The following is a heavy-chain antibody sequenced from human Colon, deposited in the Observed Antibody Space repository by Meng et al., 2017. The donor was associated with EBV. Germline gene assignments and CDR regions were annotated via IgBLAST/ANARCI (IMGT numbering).Heavy chain of an antibody. V-gene: IGHV3-23*01. J-gene: IGHJ4*02. CDR3: AKDGLEF. CDR2: IRPRGGST. Sequence: LLYLAGRLEPPAAPLRLSFAARGSRFINYSWGWVRQAPGKGLEWVSTIRPRGGSTYYPASANGRVTSSSDNSKHTLYLQMTSLRVDDTAVYYCAKDGLEFWGQGTLVTVSS. CDR1: GSRFINYS.